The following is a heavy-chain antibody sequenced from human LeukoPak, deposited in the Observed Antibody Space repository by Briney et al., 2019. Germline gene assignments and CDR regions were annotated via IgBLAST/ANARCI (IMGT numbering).Heavy chain of an antibody. Sequence: PGGSLRLSCAASGFTFSNAWMSWVRQAPGKGLEWVGRIKSKTDGGTTDYAAPVKGRFTISRDDSKNTLYLQMNSLTDEDTAVYYCARDLSGSYMSDYWGQGTLVTVSS. D-gene: IGHD3-10*01. CDR3: ARDLSGSYMSDY. V-gene: IGHV3-15*05. CDR2: IKSKTDGGTT. J-gene: IGHJ4*02. CDR1: GFTFSNAW.